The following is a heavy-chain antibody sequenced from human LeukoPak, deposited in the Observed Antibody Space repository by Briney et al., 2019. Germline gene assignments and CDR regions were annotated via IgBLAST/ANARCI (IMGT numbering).Heavy chain of an antibody. CDR2: ISSSSSYI. CDR1: GFTFSSYS. Sequence: PGGSLRLSCAASGFTFSSYSMNWVRQAPGKGLEWVSSISSSSSYIYYADSVKGRFTISRDNAKNSLYLQMNMRRAEDTAVYYCARDRTTLIDYWGQGIQVTVSS. CDR3: ARDRTTLIDY. J-gene: IGHJ4*01. V-gene: IGHV3-21*01. D-gene: IGHD1-14*01.